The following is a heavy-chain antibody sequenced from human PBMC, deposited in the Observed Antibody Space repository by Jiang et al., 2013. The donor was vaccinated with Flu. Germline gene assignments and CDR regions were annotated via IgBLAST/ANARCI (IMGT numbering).Heavy chain of an antibody. CDR3: ARDTGTLRNYYGMDV. J-gene: IGHJ6*02. V-gene: IGHV6-1*01. CDR1: GDSVSSNSAA. Sequence: SQTLSLTCAISGDSVSSNSAAWNWIRQSPSRGLEWLGRAYYRSKWYSVYAVFVRSRITINSDASKNQFSLQLNSVTPEDTAVYYCARDTGTLRNYYGMDVWGQGTTVTVSS. D-gene: IGHD1-1*01. CDR2: AYYRSKWYS.